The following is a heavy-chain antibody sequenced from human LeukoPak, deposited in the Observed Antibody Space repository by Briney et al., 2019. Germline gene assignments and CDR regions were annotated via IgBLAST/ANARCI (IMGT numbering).Heavy chain of an antibody. Sequence: GGSLRLSCVVSGFTFTNDYMIWVRQAPGKGLEWVAFINRDGDEKHYVDSVRGRFTISRDNAKNSLYLQMNILRVEDTAVYYCARDRANYGSTLDAFDIWGQGTMVTVSS. D-gene: IGHD3-10*01. CDR2: INRDGDEK. V-gene: IGHV3-7*01. CDR3: ARDRANYGSTLDAFDI. CDR1: GFTFTNDY. J-gene: IGHJ3*02.